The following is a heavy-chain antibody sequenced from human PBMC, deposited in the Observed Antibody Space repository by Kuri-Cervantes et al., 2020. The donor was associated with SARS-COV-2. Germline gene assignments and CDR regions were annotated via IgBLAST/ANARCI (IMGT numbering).Heavy chain of an antibody. CDR1: GFTVSTNF. CDR2: LNPGGAT. Sequence: GGSLRLSCAASGFTVSTNFMNFFRQSAGKGLERVSSLNPGGATFYADSVKGRFTISTDTSKNMVFLQMNNLRVDDTAVYYCARGMAGTPRYFDCWGRGTLVTVSS. V-gene: IGHV3-53*01. CDR3: ARGMAGTPRYFDC. J-gene: IGHJ4*01. D-gene: IGHD5-24*01.